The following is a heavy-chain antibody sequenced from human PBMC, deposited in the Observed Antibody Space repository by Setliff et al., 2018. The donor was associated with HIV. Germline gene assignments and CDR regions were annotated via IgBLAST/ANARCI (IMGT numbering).Heavy chain of an antibody. D-gene: IGHD7-27*01. J-gene: IGHJ3*02. CDR1: GFSLINYG. Sequence: GGSLRLSCEASGFSLINYGMSWVRQAPGRGLEWVSYIPISETDIYYADSVKGRFTISRDNAKNSLYLQMNSLRAEDTAVYYCARVTVDWGFGNAFDIWGQGTMVTVSS. CDR3: ARVTVDWGFGNAFDI. V-gene: IGHV3-21*05. CDR2: IPISETDI.